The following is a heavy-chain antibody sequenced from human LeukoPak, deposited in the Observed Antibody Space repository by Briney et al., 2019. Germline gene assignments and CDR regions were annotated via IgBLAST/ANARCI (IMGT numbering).Heavy chain of an antibody. CDR2: INHSGST. CDR3: ARSRGRDAFDI. V-gene: IGHV4-34*01. J-gene: IGHJ3*02. D-gene: IGHD2-15*01. Sequence: SETLSLTCAVYGGSFSGYYWSWIRQPPGKGLEWIGEINHSGSTNYNPFLKSRVTISVDTSKNQFSLKLSSVTAADTAVYYCARSRGRDAFDIWGQGTMVTVYS. CDR1: GGSFSGYY.